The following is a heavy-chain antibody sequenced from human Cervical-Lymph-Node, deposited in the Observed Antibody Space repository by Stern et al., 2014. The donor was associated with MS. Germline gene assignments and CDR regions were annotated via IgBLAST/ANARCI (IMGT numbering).Heavy chain of an antibody. J-gene: IGHJ5*01. V-gene: IGHV5-51*01. CDR3: ATQGPIYNWFDS. Sequence: VQLVQSGAEVKKPGESLKISCKGSGYTFSKYHIGWVRQMAGKGLEWMGTIYPGDSHTTYSPSFQGQVTISADNSISTAYLQWSSLKASDTAIYYCATQGPIYNWFDSWGQGTLVTVSS. CDR2: IYPGDSHT. CDR1: GYTFSKYH.